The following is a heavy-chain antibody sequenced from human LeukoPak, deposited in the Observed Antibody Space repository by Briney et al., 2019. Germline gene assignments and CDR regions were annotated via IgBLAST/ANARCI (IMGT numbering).Heavy chain of an antibody. V-gene: IGHV3-74*01. Sequence: GGSLRLSSAAPGFTFSRYLMHWVRQAPGKGLLWVSRINSDGRSTYYADYVKGRFTTSRDNAKNALHLQMNSLTAEDTAVYYCVLDLFSSFAFDIWGQGTMVTVSS. CDR3: VLDLFSSFAFDI. J-gene: IGHJ3*02. CDR1: GFTFSRYL. D-gene: IGHD3/OR15-3a*01. CDR2: INSDGRST.